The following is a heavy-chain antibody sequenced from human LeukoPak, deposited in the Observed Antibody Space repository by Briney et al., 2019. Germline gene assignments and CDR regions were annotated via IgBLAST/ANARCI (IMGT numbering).Heavy chain of an antibody. D-gene: IGHD3-22*01. CDR1: GFTFSNAW. V-gene: IGHV3-15*01. Sequence: GGSLRLSCAAPGFTFSNAWMSWVRQAPGKGLEWVGRIKSKTDGGTTDYAAPVKGRFTISRDDSKNTLYLQMNSLKTEDTAVYYCTTDRYYDLTGHDYWGQGTLVTVSS. CDR3: TTDRYYDLTGHDY. J-gene: IGHJ4*02. CDR2: IKSKTDGGTT.